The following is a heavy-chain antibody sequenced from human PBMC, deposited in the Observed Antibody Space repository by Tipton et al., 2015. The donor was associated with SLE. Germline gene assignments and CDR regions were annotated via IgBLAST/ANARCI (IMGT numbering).Heavy chain of an antibody. D-gene: IGHD2-15*01. V-gene: IGHV3-48*03. CDR3: AREGPSWYYYYYMDV. CDR2: ISSSGSTI. J-gene: IGHJ6*03. Sequence: SLRLSCAASGFTFSSYEMNWVRQAPGKGLEWVSYISSSGSTIYYADSVKGRFTISRDNAKNSLYLQMNSLRAEDTAVYYCAREGPSWYYYYYMDVWGKGTTVTVSS. CDR1: GFTFSSYE.